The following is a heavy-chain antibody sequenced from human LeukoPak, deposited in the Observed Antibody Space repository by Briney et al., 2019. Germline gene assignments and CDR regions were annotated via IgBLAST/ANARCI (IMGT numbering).Heavy chain of an antibody. CDR1: GFTFDDYA. V-gene: IGHV3-9*01. CDR3: AKATGPLTVTTSLDY. CDR2: INWNSGSI. Sequence: GGSLRLSCAASGFTFDDYAMHWVRQAPGKGLEWVSNINWNSGSIGYADSVKGRFTSSRDNAKNSLYLQMNSLRAEDTALYYCAKATGPLTVTTSLDYWGQGTVVSDSS. J-gene: IGHJ4*02. D-gene: IGHD4-11*01.